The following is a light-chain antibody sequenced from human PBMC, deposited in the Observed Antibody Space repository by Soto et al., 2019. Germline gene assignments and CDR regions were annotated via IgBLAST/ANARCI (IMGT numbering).Light chain of an antibody. J-gene: IGKJ1*01. CDR1: QSVSNY. CDR2: GAS. Sequence: EIVLTQSPGTLSLSPGERATLSCRASQSVSNYLAWYQRKPGQAPRLLIYGASSRATGIPDRFSGSGSGTDFTLTIRRLEPEDFAVYYCHQYGGSPQTFCQGTKVEIK. CDR3: HQYGGSPQT. V-gene: IGKV3-20*01.